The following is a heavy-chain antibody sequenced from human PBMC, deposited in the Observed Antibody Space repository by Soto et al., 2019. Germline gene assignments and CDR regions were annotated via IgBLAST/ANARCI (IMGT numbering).Heavy chain of an antibody. V-gene: IGHV1-18*01. J-gene: IGHJ4*02. D-gene: IGHD3-10*01. CDR3: ARDLDGSGSYYTDY. CDR1: GYTFTNYG. Sequence: GASVKVSCKASGYTFTNYGISWVRQAPGRGLEWMGWISHWGNPNYAQKLQGRVTMTTDTSASTAYMELRSLRSDDTAIYFCARDLDGSGSYYTDYWGQGTLVTVSS. CDR2: ISHWGNP.